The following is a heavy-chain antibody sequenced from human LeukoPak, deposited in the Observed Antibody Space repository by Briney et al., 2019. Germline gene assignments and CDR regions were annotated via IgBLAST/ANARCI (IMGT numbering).Heavy chain of an antibody. CDR2: ISGSGGST. Sequence: GGSLRLSCAASGFVFSSYAMIWVRQSPGKGLEWVSAISGSGGSTYYADSVKGRFTISRDNSKNTLYLQMNSLRAEDTAVYYCAKVTLYYYDSSGYSPYYFDYWGQGTLVTVSS. CDR1: GFVFSSYA. D-gene: IGHD3-22*01. V-gene: IGHV3-23*01. CDR3: AKVTLYYYDSSGYSPYYFDY. J-gene: IGHJ4*02.